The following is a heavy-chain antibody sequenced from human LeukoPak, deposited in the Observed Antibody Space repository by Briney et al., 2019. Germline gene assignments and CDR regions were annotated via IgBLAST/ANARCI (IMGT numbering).Heavy chain of an antibody. D-gene: IGHD6-13*01. CDR2: ISYDGS. CDR3: ARKTIAAAGTLDY. J-gene: IGHJ4*02. V-gene: IGHV3-30-3*01. CDR1: GFTFSSYA. Sequence: PGGSLRLSCAASGFTFSSYAMHWVRQAPGKGLEWVAVISYDGSNADSVKGRFTVSKDNSKNTLYLQMNSLRAEDTAVYYGARKTIAAAGTLDYWGQGTLVTVSS.